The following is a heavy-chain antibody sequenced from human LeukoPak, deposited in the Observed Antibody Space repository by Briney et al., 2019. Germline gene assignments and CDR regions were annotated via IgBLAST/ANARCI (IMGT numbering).Heavy chain of an antibody. Sequence: GRSLRLSCAASGFTFSSYGMHWVRQAPGKGLEWVAVIWYDGSNKYYADSVKGRFTISRDNSKNTLYLQMISLRAEDTAVYYCARGLRYGTVPYFDYWGQGTLVTVSS. CDR2: IWYDGSNK. CDR3: ARGLRYGTVPYFDY. D-gene: IGHD6-13*01. J-gene: IGHJ4*02. V-gene: IGHV3-33*01. CDR1: GFTFSSYG.